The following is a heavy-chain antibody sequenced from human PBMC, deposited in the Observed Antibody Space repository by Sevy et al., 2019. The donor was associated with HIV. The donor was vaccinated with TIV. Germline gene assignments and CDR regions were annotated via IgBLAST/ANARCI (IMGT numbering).Heavy chain of an antibody. D-gene: IGHD3-22*01. CDR1: GYTLSQLS. J-gene: IGHJ4*02. V-gene: IGHV1-24*01. CDR3: ATTKDYYESSGDPFDY. CDR2: FDPEDDET. Sequence: ASVKVSCKVSGYTLSQLSMHWVRLAPGKGLEWMGSFDPEDDETIDAQKFQDRVTMTEDTSTNTAYMELSSLRSEDTAVYYCATTKDYYESSGDPFDYWGQGTLVTVSS.